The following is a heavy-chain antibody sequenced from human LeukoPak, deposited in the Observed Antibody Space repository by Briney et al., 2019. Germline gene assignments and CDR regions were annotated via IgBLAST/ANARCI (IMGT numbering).Heavy chain of an antibody. CDR1: GGTFSSYA. CDR2: IIPILGIA. J-gene: IGHJ2*01. D-gene: IGHD3-22*01. CDR3: ARRAEYYYDSSGWWCFDL. Sequence: ASVKVPCKASGGTFSSYAISWVRQAPGQGLEWMGRIIPILGIANYAQKFQGRVTITADKSTSTAYMELSSLRSEDTAVYYCARRAEYYYDSSGWWCFDLWGRGTLVTVSS. V-gene: IGHV1-69*04.